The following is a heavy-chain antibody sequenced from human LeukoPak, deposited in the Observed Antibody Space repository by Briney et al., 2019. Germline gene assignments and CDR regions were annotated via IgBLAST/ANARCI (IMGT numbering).Heavy chain of an antibody. CDR1: GFTFSNAW. V-gene: IGHV3-15*01. CDR3: TTGYYGSGPYFDY. J-gene: IGHJ4*02. CDR2: IKSKTDGGTT. D-gene: IGHD3-10*01. Sequence: PGGSLRLSCAASGFTFSNAWMSWVRQAPGKGLEWVGRIKSKTDGGTTDYAAPVKGRFTISRDDSKNTLYLQMNSLKTEDTAVYYCTTGYYGSGPYFDYWGQGTLVTVSS.